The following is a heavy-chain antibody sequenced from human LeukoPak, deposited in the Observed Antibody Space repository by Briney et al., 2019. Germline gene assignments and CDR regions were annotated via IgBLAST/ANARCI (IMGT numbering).Heavy chain of an antibody. CDR1: GFTFSSYS. CDR2: ISSSSSTI. D-gene: IGHD5/OR15-5a*01. J-gene: IGHJ6*03. CDR3: AKPRGSTYYHYYMDV. Sequence: PGGSLRLSCAASGFTFSSYSMNWVRQAPGKGLEWVSYISSSSSTIYYADSVKGRFTISRDNAKNSLYLQMNSLRAEDTAIYYCAKPRGSTYYHYYMDVWGKGTTVTVSS. V-gene: IGHV3-48*01.